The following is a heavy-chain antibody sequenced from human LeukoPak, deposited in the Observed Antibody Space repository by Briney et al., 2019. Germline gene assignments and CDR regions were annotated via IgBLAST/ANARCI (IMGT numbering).Heavy chain of an antibody. CDR2: IKQDGSEK. Sequence: QPGGPLRLSCAASGFTFSSYWMSWVRQAPGKGLEWVANIKQDGSEKYYVDSVKGRFTTSRDNAKNSLYLQMNSLRAEDTAVYYCARDRRGYYDSSGYHYWGQGTLVTVSS. D-gene: IGHD3-22*01. CDR1: GFTFSSYW. J-gene: IGHJ4*02. CDR3: ARDRRGYYDSSGYHY. V-gene: IGHV3-7*01.